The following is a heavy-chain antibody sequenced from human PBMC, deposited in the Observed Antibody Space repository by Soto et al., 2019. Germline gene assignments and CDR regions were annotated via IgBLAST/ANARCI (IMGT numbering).Heavy chain of an antibody. CDR3: ARRMGRFLQWLFDY. CDR2: ISGNNVDT. D-gene: IGHD3-3*01. J-gene: IGHJ4*02. Sequence: QVQLVQSGAEVRKPGASVKVSCKSSGYTFTAYGLSWERQAPGQGLEWMGWISGNNVDTKYAQRFQGRVTMTTDTSTSTAYMELRSLRSDDTAVYYCARRMGRFLQWLFDYWGQGTLVTVSS. CDR1: GYTFTAYG. V-gene: IGHV1-18*04.